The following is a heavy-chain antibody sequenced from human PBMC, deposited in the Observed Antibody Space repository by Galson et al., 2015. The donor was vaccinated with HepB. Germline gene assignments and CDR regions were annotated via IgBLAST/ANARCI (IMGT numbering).Heavy chain of an antibody. CDR2: IIPILGIA. Sequence: SVKVSCKASGGTFSSYAISWVRQAPGQGLEWMGRIIPILGIANYAQKFQGRVTITADKSTSTAYMELSSLRSEDTAVYYCARDVGYCSSTSCYYYYYGMDVWGQGTTVTVSS. CDR3: ARDVGYCSSTSCYYYYYGMDV. J-gene: IGHJ6*02. CDR1: GGTFSSYA. D-gene: IGHD2-2*01. V-gene: IGHV1-69*04.